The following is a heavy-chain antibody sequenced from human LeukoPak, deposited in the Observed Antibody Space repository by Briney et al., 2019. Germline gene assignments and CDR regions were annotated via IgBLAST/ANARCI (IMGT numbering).Heavy chain of an antibody. V-gene: IGHV4-34*01. CDR3: GLSTTKATTRTIDY. J-gene: IGHJ4*02. D-gene: IGHD4-17*01. Sequence: SETLSLTCAVYGGSFSVYYWSWIRQPPGKGLDWIGEISRGGSTNYSPSLKSRVTISLDTSKNQVSLKLSSVTAADTAMYYCGLSTTKATTRTIDYWGQGALVTVSS. CDR2: ISRGGST. CDR1: GGSFSVYY.